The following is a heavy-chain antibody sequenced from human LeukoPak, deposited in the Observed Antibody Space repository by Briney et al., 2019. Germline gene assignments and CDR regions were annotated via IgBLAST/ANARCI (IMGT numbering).Heavy chain of an antibody. CDR2: INSRGTI. Sequence: GGSLRLSCAASGFTFSDYYMSWIRQAPGKGLEWVSYINSRGTIYYADSVKGRFTISRDTAKNTLYLEMNSLRAEETAVYYCAREPLSSLGDYFDYWGQGTLVTVSS. CDR1: GFTFSDYY. V-gene: IGHV3-11*01. J-gene: IGHJ4*02. CDR3: AREPLSSLGDYFDY.